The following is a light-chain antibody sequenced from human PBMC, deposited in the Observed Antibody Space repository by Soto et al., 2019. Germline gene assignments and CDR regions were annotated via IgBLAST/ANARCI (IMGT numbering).Light chain of an antibody. CDR1: SSDIGGYNY. J-gene: IGLJ1*01. CDR2: EVT. Sequence: QSVLAQPDSVSGSPGQSITISCTGGSSDIGGYNYVSWYQQHPGRAPRLLILEVTNRPSGVPDRFSGSKSGNTASLIIRGLQAEDEADYFCSSYSSKTPPYVFGTGTKVTVL. V-gene: IGLV2-14*01. CDR3: SSYSSKTPPYV.